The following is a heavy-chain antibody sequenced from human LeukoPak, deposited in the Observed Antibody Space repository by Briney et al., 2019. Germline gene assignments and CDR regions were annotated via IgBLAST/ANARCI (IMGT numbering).Heavy chain of an antibody. CDR3: AKKMTTVITFDY. J-gene: IGHJ4*02. Sequence: GGSLRLSCVASGFTFSSCAMSWVRQAPGKGLEWVSTTSGSGATTYYADSVKGRFTISRDNFQNTLYLQMNSLRAEDTAVYYCAKKMTTVITFDYWGQGTLVTVSS. CDR1: GFTFSSCA. V-gene: IGHV3-23*01. CDR2: TSGSGATT. D-gene: IGHD4-17*01.